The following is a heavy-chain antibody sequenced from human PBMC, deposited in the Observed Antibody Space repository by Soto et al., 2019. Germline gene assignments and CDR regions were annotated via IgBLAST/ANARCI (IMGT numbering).Heavy chain of an antibody. CDR2: IYYSGST. D-gene: IGHD6-13*01. J-gene: IGHJ6*02. Sequence: SETLSLTCTVSGGSISGYYWSWIRQPPGKGLEWIGCIYYSGSTNYNPSLKSRVTISVDTSKNQFSLKLTSVTAADTAVYYCARGFRSSSWYYYYGMDVWGQGTTVTVSS. CDR3: ARGFRSSSWYYYYGMDV. V-gene: IGHV4-59*01. CDR1: GGSISGYY.